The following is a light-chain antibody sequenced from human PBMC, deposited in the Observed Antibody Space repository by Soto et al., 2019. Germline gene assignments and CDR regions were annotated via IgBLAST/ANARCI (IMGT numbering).Light chain of an antibody. J-gene: IGKJ2*01. Sequence: DIRMTQSPSTLSASVGDRVTITCRASQSINSWLAWYQQKPGKAPNLLIYKASSLESGVPSRFSGSGSGTEFTLTISSLQPDDFATYDCQQYNSYFGQGTKLEIK. CDR1: QSINSW. CDR2: KAS. V-gene: IGKV1-5*03. CDR3: QQYNSY.